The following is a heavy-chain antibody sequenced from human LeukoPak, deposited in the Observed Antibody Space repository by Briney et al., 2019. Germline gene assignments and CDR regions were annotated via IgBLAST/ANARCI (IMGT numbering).Heavy chain of an antibody. Sequence: QPGGSLRLSRAASRFTFSSYWMHWVRHAPGKGLGWVSRINSDGSSTSYADSVKGRFTISRDNAKNTLYLQMNSLRAEDTAVYYCARGSYYYDSSGYPIYDYWGQGTLVTVSS. J-gene: IGHJ4*02. V-gene: IGHV3-74*01. CDR1: RFTFSSYW. CDR3: ARGSYYYDSSGYPIYDY. D-gene: IGHD3-22*01. CDR2: INSDGSST.